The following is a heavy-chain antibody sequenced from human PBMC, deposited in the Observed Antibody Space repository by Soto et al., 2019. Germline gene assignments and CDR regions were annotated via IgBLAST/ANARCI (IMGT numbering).Heavy chain of an antibody. CDR2: IKQDGSEE. CDR3: ARVAASGWGWDV. J-gene: IGHJ6*02. V-gene: IGHV3-7*01. D-gene: IGHD6-19*01. Sequence: VQLVESGGGVVQPGGSLRLSCVASGFTFSSYWMSWVRQAPVKGLEWVGKIKQDGSEEKYADSVKGRFTISRDNAKNTMYLQMNRLRVEDTAVYYCARVAASGWGWDVWGQGTTVVVSS. CDR1: GFTFSSYW.